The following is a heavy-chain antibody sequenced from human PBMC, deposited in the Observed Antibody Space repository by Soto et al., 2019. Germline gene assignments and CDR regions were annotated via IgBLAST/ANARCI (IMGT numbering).Heavy chain of an antibody. J-gene: IGHJ2*01. V-gene: IGHV3-48*02. CDR1: GFTFSHYS. CDR2: ISSGSTTI. D-gene: IGHD6-19*01. CDR3: AKLGGWYRIWNWYFDL. Sequence: EVQLVESGGDLVQPGGSLRLSCAASGFTFSHYSMNWVRQAPGKGLAWVSYISSGSTTIYYADSVKGRFTISRDNDKHSVYLQMNSLRDEDTAVYYCAKLGGWYRIWNWYFDLWGRGTLVTVSS.